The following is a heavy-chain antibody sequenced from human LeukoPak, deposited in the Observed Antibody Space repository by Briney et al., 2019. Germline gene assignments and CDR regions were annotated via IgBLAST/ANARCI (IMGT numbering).Heavy chain of an antibody. CDR3: ARGSTGTTFDY. J-gene: IGHJ4*02. Sequence: GASVKVSCKASGYTFTSYGISWVRQAPGQGLEWMGIINPSGGSTSYAQNFQGRVTLTRDTSTSTVYMDLSSLRSEDTAVYYCARGSTGTTFDYWGQGTLVTVSS. CDR2: INPSGGST. CDR1: GYTFTSYG. V-gene: IGHV1-46*03. D-gene: IGHD1-7*01.